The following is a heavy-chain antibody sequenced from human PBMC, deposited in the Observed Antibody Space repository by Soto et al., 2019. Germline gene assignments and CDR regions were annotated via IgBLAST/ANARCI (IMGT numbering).Heavy chain of an antibody. J-gene: IGHJ1*01. D-gene: IGHD3-16*01. Sequence: GSLRLSCAASGFTFSSYALSWVRQAQGKGLEWVSAISGSGGSTYYADSVKGRFTISRDNSKNTLYPQMNSLRAEDTAVYYCAKIKGRNLASNEYFHHWGQGTLVTVSS. CDR2: ISGSGGST. CDR3: AKIKGRNLASNEYFHH. CDR1: GFTFSSYA. V-gene: IGHV3-23*01.